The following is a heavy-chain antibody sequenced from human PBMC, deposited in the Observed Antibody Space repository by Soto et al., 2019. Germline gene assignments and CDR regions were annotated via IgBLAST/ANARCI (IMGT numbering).Heavy chain of an antibody. J-gene: IGHJ6*02. Sequence: GGSLRLSCAASGFTFSSYWMHWVRQAPGKGLVWVSLINSVGSSTSYADSVKGRFTISRDNAKNTLYLQMNSLRAEDTAVYYCASSWQQNGMDVWGQGTTVTVSS. V-gene: IGHV3-74*01. CDR2: INSVGSST. CDR1: GFTFSSYW. D-gene: IGHD6-13*01. CDR3: ASSWQQNGMDV.